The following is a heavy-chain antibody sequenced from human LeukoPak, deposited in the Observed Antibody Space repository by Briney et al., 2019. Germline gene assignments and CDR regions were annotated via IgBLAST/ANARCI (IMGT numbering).Heavy chain of an antibody. J-gene: IGHJ4*02. CDR1: GYSISSGYY. CDR2: IYHSGST. D-gene: IGHD6-19*01. V-gene: IGHV4-38-2*01. CDR3: ARGNLNSGWSDY. Sequence: SETLSLSCALSGYSISSGYYWGWIRPPPGKGREWIGSIYHSGSTYNNPSLKSRVTISVDTSKNQFSLKLSSVTAADTAVYYCARGNLNSGWSDYWGQGTLVTVSS.